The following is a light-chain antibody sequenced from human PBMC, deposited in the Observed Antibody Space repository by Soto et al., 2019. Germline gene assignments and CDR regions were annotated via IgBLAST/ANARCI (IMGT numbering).Light chain of an antibody. Sequence: IQVTQSPASLAASLGDRVTITCRASQDISSYLNWYQQKPGKAPKLLIYAASSLQSGVPSTLSGSGSGTEFTLTINSLQPDDFATYYCQQYDSYYTFGQGTKVDIK. CDR2: AAS. CDR3: QQYDSYYT. V-gene: IGKV1-16*01. J-gene: IGKJ2*01. CDR1: QDISSY.